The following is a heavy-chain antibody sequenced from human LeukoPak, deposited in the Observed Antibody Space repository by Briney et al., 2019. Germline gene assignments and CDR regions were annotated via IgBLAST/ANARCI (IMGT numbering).Heavy chain of an antibody. CDR1: GFTFLSYD. J-gene: IGHJ5*02. CDR3: ARAPGIAASWFDP. V-gene: IGHV3-48*03. D-gene: IGHD6-25*01. Sequence: GGSLRLSCAASGFTFLSYDMNWVRQAPGKGLEWVSYISTRGTTIYYADSVKGRFTISRDNAKNSLYLQMNSLRAEDTAVYYCARAPGIAASWFDPWGQGTLVTVSS. CDR2: ISTRGTTI.